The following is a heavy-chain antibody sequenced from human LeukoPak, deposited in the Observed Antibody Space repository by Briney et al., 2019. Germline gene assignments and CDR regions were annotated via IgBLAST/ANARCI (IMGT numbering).Heavy chain of an antibody. CDR2: INPDGNKK. Sequence: GGSLRLSCAASGFTFSSYGMHWVRQAPGKGLEWVASINPDGNKKYSAGSVKGRFTISRDNAENSLYLQMNSLRVEDTAFYYCARDLAYSRLDYWGQGMLVTVSS. CDR3: ARDLAYSRLDY. CDR1: GFTFSSYG. D-gene: IGHD5-18*01. V-gene: IGHV3-7*01. J-gene: IGHJ4*02.